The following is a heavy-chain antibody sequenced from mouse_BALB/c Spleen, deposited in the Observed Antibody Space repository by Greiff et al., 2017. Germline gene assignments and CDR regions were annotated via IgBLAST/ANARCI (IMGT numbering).Heavy chain of an antibody. Sequence: QVQLQQSGAELVRPGASVTLSCKGSGYTFTDYAMHWVKQSHAKSLEWIGVISTYYGDASYNQKFKGKATMTVDKSSSTAYMELARLTSEDSAIYYCARWGNAMDYWGQGTSVTVSS. V-gene: IGHV1S137*01. CDR3: ARWGNAMDY. CDR1: GYTFTDYA. CDR2: ISTYYGDA. J-gene: IGHJ4*01.